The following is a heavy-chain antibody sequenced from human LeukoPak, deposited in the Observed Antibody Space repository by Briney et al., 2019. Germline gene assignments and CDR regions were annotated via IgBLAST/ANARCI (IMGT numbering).Heavy chain of an antibody. V-gene: IGHV4-30-4*01. Sequence: SETLSLTCTASGVSISSGDYYWSRIRQPPGKGRVGIGYIYYSGSTYYNPSLKRRATITVDTPKNQSSLKLSSVTAADTAVYYCARDPAAYYDILTGYPHYYYYGMDVWGKGTTVTVSS. D-gene: IGHD3-9*01. CDR3: ARDPAAYYDILTGYPHYYYYGMDV. CDR2: IYYSGST. J-gene: IGHJ6*04. CDR1: GVSISSGDYY.